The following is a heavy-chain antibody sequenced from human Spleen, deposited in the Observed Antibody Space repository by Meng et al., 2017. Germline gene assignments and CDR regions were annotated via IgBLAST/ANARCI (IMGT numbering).Heavy chain of an antibody. J-gene: IGHJ3*01. D-gene: IGHD4-17*01. Sequence: GGSLRLSCAASEFTFDDYAMHWVRQAPGKGLEWISGISWNSGSIKYAESVQGRFSISRDNAKNSLYLQMTTLRPEDTAVYYCAKDIFSITVTGTGGGRAFDLWGQGTMVTVSS. V-gene: IGHV3-9*01. CDR3: AKDIFSITVTGTGGGRAFDL. CDR1: EFTFDDYA. CDR2: ISWNSGSI.